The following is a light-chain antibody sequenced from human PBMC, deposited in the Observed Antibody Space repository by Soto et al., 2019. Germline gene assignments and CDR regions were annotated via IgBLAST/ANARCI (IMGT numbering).Light chain of an antibody. Sequence: DIQMTQSPSSLSASVGDRITITCRTSQSISNYLSWYQQKPGKAPKALIYAASSLQTGAPSSFSGGHSGPDYTLTISSLQSEDFATYHCQQDYRTPLTFGRGTRVEI. CDR1: QSISNY. J-gene: IGKJ3*01. V-gene: IGKV1-NL1*01. CDR2: AAS. CDR3: QQDYRTPLT.